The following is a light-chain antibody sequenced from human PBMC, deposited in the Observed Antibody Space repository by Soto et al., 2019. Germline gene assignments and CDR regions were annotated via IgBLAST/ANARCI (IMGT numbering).Light chain of an antibody. J-gene: IGLJ1*01. Sequence: QSALTQPASVSGSPGQSITISCTGTSGDVGGYNYVSWYQQLPGKAPRLMIYEVSNRPSGVSNRFSGSKSGNTASLTISGLQAENEADYYCSSYRSSSTLYVFGTGTKVTVL. CDR1: SGDVGGYNY. V-gene: IGLV2-14*01. CDR3: SSYRSSSTLYV. CDR2: EVS.